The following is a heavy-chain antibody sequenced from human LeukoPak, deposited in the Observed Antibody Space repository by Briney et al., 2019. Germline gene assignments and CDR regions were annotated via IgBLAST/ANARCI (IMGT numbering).Heavy chain of an antibody. J-gene: IGHJ6*02. CDR2: ISYDGSNK. V-gene: IGHV3-30-3*01. CDR3: ARGHYATPYGMDV. D-gene: IGHD3-16*01. Sequence: GRSLRLSCAASGFTFSSYAMHWVRQAPGKGLEWVAVISYDGSNKYYADSVKGRFTISRDNSKNTLYLQMNSLRAEDTAVYYCARGHYATPYGMDVWGQGTTVTVSS. CDR1: GFTFSSYA.